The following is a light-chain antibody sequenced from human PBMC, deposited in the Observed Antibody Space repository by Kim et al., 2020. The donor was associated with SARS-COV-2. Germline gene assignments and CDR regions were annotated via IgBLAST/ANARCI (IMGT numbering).Light chain of an antibody. Sequence: SAAGGERDTITGRGSQGIYKYLAWYKQKPGKVPKLLIDDASTLQSGFPSRFSGRGSGTAFTLTISSLQPEDVATYYCQKYDVATYTFGQGTKLEIK. CDR3: QKYDVATYT. V-gene: IGKV1-27*01. CDR2: DAS. CDR1: QGIYKY. J-gene: IGKJ2*01.